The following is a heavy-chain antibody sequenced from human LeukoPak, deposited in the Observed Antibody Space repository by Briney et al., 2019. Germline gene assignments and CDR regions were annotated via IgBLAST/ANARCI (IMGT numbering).Heavy chain of an antibody. D-gene: IGHD3-10*01. Sequence: PSETLSLTCAVYGGSFSGYYWSWIRQPPGKGLEWIGEINHSGSTNYNPSLKSRVTILVDTSKNQFSLKLSSVTAADTAVYYCADACGSGSYDYWGQGTLVTVSS. CDR3: ADACGSGSYDY. CDR2: INHSGST. CDR1: GGSFSGYY. J-gene: IGHJ4*02. V-gene: IGHV4-34*01.